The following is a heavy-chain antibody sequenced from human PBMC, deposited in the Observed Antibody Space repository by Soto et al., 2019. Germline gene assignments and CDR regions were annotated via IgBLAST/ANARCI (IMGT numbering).Heavy chain of an antibody. CDR3: AKVASSSWYFLDY. J-gene: IGHJ4*02. V-gene: IGHV3-23*01. CDR1: GFTFSNYA. Sequence: GGSLRLSCAASGFTFSNYAMNWVRQAPGKGLEWVSTISGSGGSPYYADSVKGRFTISRDNSKNTLYLQMNSLRAGDSAIYYCAKVASSSWYFLDYWGQGTLVTVSS. CDR2: ISGSGGSP. D-gene: IGHD6-13*01.